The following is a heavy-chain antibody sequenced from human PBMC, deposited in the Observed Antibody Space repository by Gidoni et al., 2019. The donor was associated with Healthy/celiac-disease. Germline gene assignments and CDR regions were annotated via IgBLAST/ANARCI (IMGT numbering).Heavy chain of an antibody. V-gene: IGHV4-61*02. CDR2: ST. D-gene: IGHD4-17*01. CDR3: ASEFGGDDYGDYVRPFQH. Sequence: STNYNPSLKSRVTISVDTSKNQFSLKLSSVTAADTAVYYCASEFGGDDYGDYVRPFQHWGQGTLVTVSS. J-gene: IGHJ1*01.